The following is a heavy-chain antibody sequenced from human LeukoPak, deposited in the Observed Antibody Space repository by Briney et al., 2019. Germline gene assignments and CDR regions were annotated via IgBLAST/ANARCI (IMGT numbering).Heavy chain of an antibody. CDR2: ISPSGGST. V-gene: IGHV1-46*01. Sequence: ASVKVSCKASGYTFTSHYMHWVRQAPEQGLEWMGIISPSGGSTGYAQKFQGRVTMTRDMSTRTDYMELSSLRYEDTAVYYCARYYSGWYYFDYWGQGTLVTVSS. CDR1: GYTFTSHY. CDR3: ARYYSGWYYFDY. D-gene: IGHD6-19*01. J-gene: IGHJ4*02.